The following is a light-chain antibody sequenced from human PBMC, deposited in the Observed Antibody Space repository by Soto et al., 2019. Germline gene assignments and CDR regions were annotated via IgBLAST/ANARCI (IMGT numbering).Light chain of an antibody. V-gene: IGKV3-20*01. J-gene: IGKJ5*01. Sequence: EIVLTQSPGTLSLSPGERATLSCRASQSVSNNYLAWYQQKPGQAPRLLIYGASSRATGIPDRFSGSGSGTDFTLTISRLEPEDFAVYYCQQYHNWPITFGQGTRLEIK. CDR2: GAS. CDR1: QSVSNNY. CDR3: QQYHNWPIT.